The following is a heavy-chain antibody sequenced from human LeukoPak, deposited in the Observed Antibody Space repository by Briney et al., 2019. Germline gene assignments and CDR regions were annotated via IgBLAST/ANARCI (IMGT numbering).Heavy chain of an antibody. CDR3: ARVTTGAAE. V-gene: IGHV3-11*01. CDR1: GFTFSDYY. J-gene: IGHJ4*02. D-gene: IGHD1-1*01. Sequence: GGSLRLSCAASGFTFSDYYMNWIRQAPGKGLEWVSYITTSGATTRYADSVKGRLTISRDDAKNSLYLQMNSLRAEDTAMYYCARVTTGAAEWGQGTLVTVSS. CDR2: ITTSGATT.